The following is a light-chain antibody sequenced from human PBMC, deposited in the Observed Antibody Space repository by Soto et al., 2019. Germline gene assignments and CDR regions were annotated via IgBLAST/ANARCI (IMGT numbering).Light chain of an antibody. CDR3: QQRYNWPIT. CDR1: QSVSSK. J-gene: IGKJ5*01. V-gene: IGKV3-11*01. Sequence: EIVMTQSPATLSVSPGERATLSCRASQSVSSKLAWYQQKPGQAHRLLIYDASNRATGIQARFSGSGSGTGFTLTISSLEPEDFAVYYCQQRYNWPITFGQGTRLEIK. CDR2: DAS.